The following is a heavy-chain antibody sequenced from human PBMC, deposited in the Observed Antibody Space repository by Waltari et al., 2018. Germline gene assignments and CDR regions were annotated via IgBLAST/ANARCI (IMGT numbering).Heavy chain of an antibody. CDR3: ARVAVTGSYYWYFGL. J-gene: IGHJ2*01. Sequence: EVQLVESGGGLVQPGGSLRLSCTDPGSTFSSSEMNWVRQAPGKGLEWISYISTSGSDIHYADSVKGRFTISRDNAKNSLYLQMNSLSAEDTAVYYCARVAVTGSYYWYFGLWGRGTPVTVSS. CDR1: GSTFSSSE. V-gene: IGHV3-48*03. D-gene: IGHD1-26*01. CDR2: ISTSGSDI.